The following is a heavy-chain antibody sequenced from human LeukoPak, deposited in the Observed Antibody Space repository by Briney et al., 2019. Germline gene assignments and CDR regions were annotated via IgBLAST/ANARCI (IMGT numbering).Heavy chain of an antibody. J-gene: IGHJ4*02. V-gene: IGHV3-23*01. CDR3: ANFPSPRGDYDKTDY. D-gene: IGHD4-17*01. CDR2: ISGSGGST. Sequence: GSLRLSCAASGFTFSSYAMSWVRQAPGKGLEWVLAISGSGGSTYYADSVKGRFTISRDNSKNTLYLQMNSLRAEDTAVYYCANFPSPRGDYDKTDYWGQGTLVTVSS. CDR1: GFTFSSYA.